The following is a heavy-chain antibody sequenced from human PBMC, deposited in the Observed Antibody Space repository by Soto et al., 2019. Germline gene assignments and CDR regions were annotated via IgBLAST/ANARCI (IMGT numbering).Heavy chain of an antibody. CDR2: IYYSGST. J-gene: IGHJ4*02. CDR1: GGSIRSGGYY. CDR3: ARVRRTLYDSSGYGDFDY. Sequence: PSETLSLTCTVSGGSIRSGGYYWSWIRQHPGKGLEWIGYIYYSGSTYYNPSLKSRVTISVDTSKNQFSLKLSSVTAADTAVYYCARVRRTLYDSSGYGDFDYWGQGTLVTVSS. V-gene: IGHV4-31*03. D-gene: IGHD3-22*01.